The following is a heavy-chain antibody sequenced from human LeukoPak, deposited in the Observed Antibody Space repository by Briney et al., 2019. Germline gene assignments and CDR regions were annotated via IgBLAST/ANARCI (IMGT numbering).Heavy chain of an antibody. CDR2: INPSGGST. CDR1: GYTFTSYY. CDR3: ARDPDSSSSAGDY. J-gene: IGHJ4*02. V-gene: IGHV1-46*01. D-gene: IGHD6-6*01. Sequence: ASVTLSCTASGYTFTSYYMHWVRQAPGPGREWMGIINPSGGSTSYAQKFQGRVTMTRDMSTSTVYMELSSLRSEDTAVYYCARDPDSSSSAGDYWGQGTLVTVSS.